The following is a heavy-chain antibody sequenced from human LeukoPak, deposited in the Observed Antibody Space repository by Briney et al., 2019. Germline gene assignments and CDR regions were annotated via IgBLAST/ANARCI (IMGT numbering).Heavy chain of an antibody. V-gene: IGHV4-38-2*02. J-gene: IGHJ4*02. D-gene: IGHD6-19*01. CDR3: ARTSSSGLVGGYYFDY. Sequence: PSETLSLTCTVSGYSISSGYYWGWIRQPPGKGLEWIGSIYHSGSTYYNPSLKSRVTISVDTSKNQSSLKLSSVTAADTAVYYCARTSSSGLVGGYYFDYWGQGTLVTVSS. CDR2: IYHSGST. CDR1: GYSISSGYY.